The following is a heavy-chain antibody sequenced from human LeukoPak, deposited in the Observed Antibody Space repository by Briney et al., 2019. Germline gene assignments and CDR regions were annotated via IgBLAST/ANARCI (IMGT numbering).Heavy chain of an antibody. J-gene: IGHJ4*02. D-gene: IGHD4-17*01. Sequence: GGSLRLSCAASGFTFSSYEMNWVRQAPGKGLEWVSYISSSGTTIYYADSVRGRFTISRDNAQNSLFLQMDSLRTEDTAIYYCARGSGRGDYSDYWGQGTVVTVSS. CDR3: ARGSGRGDYSDY. CDR1: GFTFSSYE. CDR2: ISSSGTTI. V-gene: IGHV3-48*03.